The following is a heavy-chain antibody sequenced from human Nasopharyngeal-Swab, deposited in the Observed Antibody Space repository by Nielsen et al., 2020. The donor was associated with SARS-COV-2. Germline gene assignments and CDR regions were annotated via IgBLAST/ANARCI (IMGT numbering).Heavy chain of an antibody. D-gene: IGHD6-13*01. V-gene: IGHV3-23*01. Sequence: WIRQPPGKGLEWVSAISGSGGSTYYADSVKGRFTISRDNSKNTLYLQMNSLRAEDTAVYYCAKDQGGSSWYGGAYYYYGMDVWGQGTTVTAP. CDR3: AKDQGGSSWYGGAYYYYGMDV. CDR2: ISGSGGST. J-gene: IGHJ6*02.